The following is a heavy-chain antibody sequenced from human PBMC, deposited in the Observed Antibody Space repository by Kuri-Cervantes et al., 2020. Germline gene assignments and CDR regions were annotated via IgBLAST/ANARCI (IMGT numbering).Heavy chain of an antibody. D-gene: IGHD3-3*01. Sequence: GEALKISCAASGFTFRCYAMSWVRPAPGKGLEWVSAISGSGSSTYYADSVKGRFTISRDNAKNSLYLQMNSRRAEDTAVYYCARVSDHDFWSFKDGMDVWGQGTTVTVSS. CDR3: ARVSDHDFWSFKDGMDV. CDR2: ISGSGSST. V-gene: IGHV3-23*01. CDR1: GFTFRCYA. J-gene: IGHJ6*02.